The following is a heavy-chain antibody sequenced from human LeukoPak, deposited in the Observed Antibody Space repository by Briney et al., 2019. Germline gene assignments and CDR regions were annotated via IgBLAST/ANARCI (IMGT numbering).Heavy chain of an antibody. CDR3: ARPYCSSTSCYWYNWFDP. D-gene: IGHD2-2*01. CDR2: IIPIFGTA. CDR1: GGTFSSYA. Sequence: ASVKVSCKASGGTFSSYAISWVRQAPGQGLEWMGGIIPIFGTANYAQRFQGRVTITTDESTSTAYMELSSLRSEDTAVYYCARPYCSSTSCYWYNWFDPWGQGTLVTVSS. J-gene: IGHJ5*02. V-gene: IGHV1-69*05.